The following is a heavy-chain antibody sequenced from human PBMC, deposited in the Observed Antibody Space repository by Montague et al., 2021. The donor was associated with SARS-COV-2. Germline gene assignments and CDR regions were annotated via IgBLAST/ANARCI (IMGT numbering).Heavy chain of an antibody. V-gene: IGHV4-30-2*06. J-gene: IGHJ3*01. D-gene: IGHD3-10*01. CDR2: ILHSGST. CDR1: GGSINSGGYS. Sequence: TLSLTCADSGGSINSGGYSWSWIRQSPGKGLEWIGYILHSGSTYYNPSLWSRVTISVDRSKSQFSLSLTSMTAADTAVYFCARAASPRGAFDVWGQGTVVTVSS. CDR3: ARAASPRGAFDV.